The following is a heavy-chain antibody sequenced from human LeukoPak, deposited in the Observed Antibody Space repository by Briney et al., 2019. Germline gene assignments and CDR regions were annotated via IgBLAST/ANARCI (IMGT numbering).Heavy chain of an antibody. J-gene: IGHJ6*03. V-gene: IGHV4-61*02. Sequence: PSQTLSLTCTVSGGSISSGSYYWSWIRQPAGKGLEWIGRIYTSGSTNYNPSLKSRVTISVDTYKNQFSLKLSSVTAADTAVYYCARALYQPATSYYYYYYMDVWGQGTTVTVSS. CDR2: IYTSGST. D-gene: IGHD2-2*01. CDR1: GGSISSGSYY. CDR3: ARALYQPATSYYYYYYMDV.